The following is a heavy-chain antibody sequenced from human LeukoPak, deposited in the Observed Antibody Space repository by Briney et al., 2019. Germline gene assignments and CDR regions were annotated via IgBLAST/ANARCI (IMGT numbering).Heavy chain of an antibody. Sequence: GGSLRLSCAASGFTFSSYGMHWVRQASGKGLEWVAVISYDGSNKYYADSVKGRFTISRDNSKNTLYLQMNSLRAEDTAVYYCAKDERNWNYNLASQTYDWGQGTLVTVSS. V-gene: IGHV3-30*18. CDR2: ISYDGSNK. CDR3: AKDERNWNYNLASQTYD. J-gene: IGHJ4*02. D-gene: IGHD1-7*01. CDR1: GFTFSSYG.